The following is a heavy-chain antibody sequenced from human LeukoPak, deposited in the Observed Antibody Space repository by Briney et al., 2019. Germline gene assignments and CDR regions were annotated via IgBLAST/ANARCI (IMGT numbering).Heavy chain of an antibody. Sequence: GGSLRLSCGTSGFTFRSYAMSWVRQAPGKGLDWVSGISGTGGSTYYADSVKGRFTVSRHYSKNTLYLQMNRLRVEDTAVYYCAKDSTDLLWFGELSIGGMDVWGQGTTVTVSS. J-gene: IGHJ6*02. CDR2: ISGTGGST. CDR1: GFTFRSYA. D-gene: IGHD3-10*01. V-gene: IGHV3-23*01. CDR3: AKDSTDLLWFGELSIGGMDV.